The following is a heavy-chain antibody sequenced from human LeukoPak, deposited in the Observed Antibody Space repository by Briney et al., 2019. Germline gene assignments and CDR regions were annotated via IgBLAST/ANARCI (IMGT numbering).Heavy chain of an antibody. J-gene: IGHJ4*02. CDR2: ISAYNGNT. V-gene: IGHV1-18*01. CDR1: GYTFTSYG. D-gene: IGHD3-9*01. CDR3: ARVVGGYDILPCFDY. Sequence: GASVKVSCKASGYTFTSYGISWVRQAPGQGLEWMGWISAYNGNTNYAQKLQGRVTMTTDTSTSTAYMELRSLRSDDTAVYYCARVVGGYDILPCFDYWGQGALVTVSS.